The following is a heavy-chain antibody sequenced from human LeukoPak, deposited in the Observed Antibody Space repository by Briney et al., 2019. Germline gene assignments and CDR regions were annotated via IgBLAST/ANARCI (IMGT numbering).Heavy chain of an antibody. CDR1: GGTFSSYA. D-gene: IGHD6-13*01. V-gene: IGHV1-69*06. CDR2: IIPIFGTA. Sequence: SVKVSCKASGGTFSSYAISWVRQAPGQGLEWMGGIIPIFGTANYAQKFQGRVTITADKSTSTAYVELSSLRSEDTAVYYCAGEYRSIAAAGYYYYGMDVWGKGTTVTVSS. CDR3: AGEYRSIAAAGYYYYGMDV. J-gene: IGHJ6*04.